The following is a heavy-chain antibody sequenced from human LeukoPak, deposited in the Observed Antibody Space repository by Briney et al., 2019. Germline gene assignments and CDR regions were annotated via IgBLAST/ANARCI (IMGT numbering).Heavy chain of an antibody. V-gene: IGHV4-39*01. CDR1: GVSSSGSYYY. CDR3: VKSGGYGLIDY. CDR2: IYYSGST. J-gene: IGHJ4*02. Sequence: SETLSLTCTVSGVSSSGSYYYWGWIRQPPGKGLEWIGNIYYSGSTYYSASLQSRVTISIDTSKNQFSLRLNSVTAADTAMYFCVKSGGYGLIDYWGQGTLVTVSS. D-gene: IGHD1-26*01.